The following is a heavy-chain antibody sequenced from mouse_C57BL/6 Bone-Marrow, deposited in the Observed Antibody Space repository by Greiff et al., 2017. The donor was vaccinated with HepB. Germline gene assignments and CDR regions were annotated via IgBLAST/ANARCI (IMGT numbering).Heavy chain of an antibody. CDR3: ARGKVSTVVEMDY. D-gene: IGHD1-1*01. J-gene: IGHJ4*01. CDR1: GYTFTSYW. Sequence: VHVKQSGAELVRPGSSVKLSCKASGYTFTSYWMHWVKQRPIQGLEWIGNIDPSDSETHYNQKFKDKATLTVDKSSSTAYMQLSSLTSEDSAVYYCARGKVSTVVEMDYWGQGTSVTVSS. V-gene: IGHV1-52*01. CDR2: IDPSDSET.